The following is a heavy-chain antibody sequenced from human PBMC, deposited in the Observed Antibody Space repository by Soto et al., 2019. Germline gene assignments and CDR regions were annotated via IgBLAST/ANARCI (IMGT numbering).Heavy chain of an antibody. CDR2: ISSSSSFI. J-gene: IGHJ4*02. D-gene: IGHD1-26*01. CDR3: AGSSYDARDN. Sequence: EVQLVESGGGLVKPGGSLRLSCAASGFSLSASSMNWIRQAPGKGLEWVAAISSSSSFIHYAESMKGRFTISRDNAKNSLYLQMNSLSAEDTAVYYCAGSSYDARDNWGQGTLVTVSS. V-gene: IGHV3-21*01. CDR1: GFSLSASS.